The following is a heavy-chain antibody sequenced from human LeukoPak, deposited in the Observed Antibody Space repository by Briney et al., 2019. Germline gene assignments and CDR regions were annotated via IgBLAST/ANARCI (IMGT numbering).Heavy chain of an antibody. J-gene: IGHJ4*02. V-gene: IGHV3-7*01. CDR1: GFTFSSYS. Sequence: GGSLRLSCAASGFTFSSYSMNWVRQAPGKGLEWVGNIKPDGSAKYYVDSVKGRFTISRDSARNSLYLQLTSLRAEDTALYYCVRDLLDWGRGTPVTVSS. CDR2: IKPDGSAK. CDR3: VRDLLD.